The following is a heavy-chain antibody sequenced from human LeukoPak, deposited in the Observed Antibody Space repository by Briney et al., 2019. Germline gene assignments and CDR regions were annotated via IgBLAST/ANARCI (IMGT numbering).Heavy chain of an antibody. CDR1: GYTFTGYY. CDR2: INPNSGGT. D-gene: IGHD3-10*01. V-gene: IGHV1-2*02. J-gene: IGHJ4*02. CDR3: ARGFGYGDYVDY. Sequence: AASVKVSCKASGYTFTGYYMHWVRPAPGQGLEWMGWINPNSGGTNYAQKFQGRVTMTRDTSISTAYMELSRLRSDDTAVYYCARGFGYGDYVDYWGQGTLVTVSS.